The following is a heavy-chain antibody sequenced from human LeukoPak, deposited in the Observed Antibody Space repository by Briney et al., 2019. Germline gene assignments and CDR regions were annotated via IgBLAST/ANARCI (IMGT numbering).Heavy chain of an antibody. CDR2: ISYDGNNE. CDR3: ARDPAAGNPNYYYYGMDV. CDR1: GFTFSSSA. D-gene: IGHD6-13*01. V-gene: IGHV3-30*03. J-gene: IGHJ6*02. Sequence: GGSLRLSCAASGFTFSSSAMSWVRQAPGKGLEWVAVISYDGNNENYADSVKGRFTISRDNSKNTLYLQMNSLRAEDTAVYYCARDPAAGNPNYYYYGMDVWGQGTTVTVSS.